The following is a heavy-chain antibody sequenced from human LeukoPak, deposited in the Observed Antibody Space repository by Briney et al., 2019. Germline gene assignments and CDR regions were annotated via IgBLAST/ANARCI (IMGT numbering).Heavy chain of an antibody. CDR1: GSTFSSYA. CDR2: ISGSGGST. V-gene: IGHV3-23*01. J-gene: IGHJ4*02. Sequence: GGSLRLSCAASGSTFSSYAMSWVRQAPGKGLEWVSAISGSGGSTYYADSVKGRFTISRDNSKNTLYLQMNSLRAEDTAVYYCAKGPRGYSYGQADYWGQGTLVTVSS. CDR3: AKGPRGYSYGQADY. D-gene: IGHD5-18*01.